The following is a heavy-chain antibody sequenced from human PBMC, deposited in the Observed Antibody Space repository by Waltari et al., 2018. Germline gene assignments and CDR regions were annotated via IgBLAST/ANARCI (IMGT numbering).Heavy chain of an antibody. CDR2: INQSGNT. CDR3: GRGRGYSNGWGSYYHGMDV. Sequence: QVHLQQWGEGLLKPSETLSLTCAIYGGSFSNYYWNWSRQALEQGMEWIGEINQSGNTNSNPPRQSRVPISVDTSKNQFFLNVPSVTAAVTALYYCGRGRGYSNGWGSYYHGMDVWGQGTTVTVSS. D-gene: IGHD6-19*01. CDR1: GGSFSNYY. J-gene: IGHJ6*02. V-gene: IGHV4-34*01.